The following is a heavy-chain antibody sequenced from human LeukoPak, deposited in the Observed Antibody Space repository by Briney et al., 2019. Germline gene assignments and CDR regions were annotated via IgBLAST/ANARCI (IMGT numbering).Heavy chain of an antibody. CDR3: ARPQSGLGWFDP. V-gene: IGHV4-4*07. J-gene: IGHJ5*02. Sequence: SETLSLTCTVSGGSINTYYWSWIRQPAGKGLEWIGRIYSTGITTYNPSLKGRVTMSVDTSKSQFSLKLSSVTAADTAVYYCARPQSGLGWFDPWGQGILVTVSS. CDR2: IYSTGIT. CDR1: GGSINTYY.